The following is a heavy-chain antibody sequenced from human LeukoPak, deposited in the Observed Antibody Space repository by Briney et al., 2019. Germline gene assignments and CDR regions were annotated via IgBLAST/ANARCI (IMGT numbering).Heavy chain of an antibody. CDR2: INHSGST. Sequence: SETLSLTCAVYGGSFSDYYWSWIRQPPGKGLEWIGEINHSGSTNYNPSLKSRVTISVDTSKNQFSLKLSSVTAADTAVYYCARVGYSYGYSSDYWGQGTLVTVSS. J-gene: IGHJ4*02. CDR1: GGSFSDYY. D-gene: IGHD5-18*01. CDR3: ARVGYSYGYSSDY. V-gene: IGHV4-34*01.